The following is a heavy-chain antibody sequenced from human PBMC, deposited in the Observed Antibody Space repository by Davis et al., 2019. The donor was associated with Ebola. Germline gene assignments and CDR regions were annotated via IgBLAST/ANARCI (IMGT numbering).Heavy chain of an antibody. J-gene: IGHJ4*02. CDR3: ARRRSYSSSPLGY. Sequence: GSLRLSCAVYGWSFSGYYWSWIRQPPGKGLEWIGEINYSGSTNYNPSLKSRVTISVDTSKNQFSLKLSSVTAADTAVYYCARRRSYSSSPLGYWGQGTLVTVSS. D-gene: IGHD6-13*01. CDR1: GWSFSGYY. CDR2: INYSGST. V-gene: IGHV4-34*01.